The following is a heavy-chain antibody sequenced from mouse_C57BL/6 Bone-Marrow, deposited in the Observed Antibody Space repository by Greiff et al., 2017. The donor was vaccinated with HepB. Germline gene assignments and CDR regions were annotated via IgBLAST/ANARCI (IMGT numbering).Heavy chain of an antibody. CDR2: IYPGSGST. V-gene: IGHV1-55*01. J-gene: IGHJ2*01. Sequence: VQLQQPGAELVKPGASVKMSCKASGYTFTSYWITWAKQRPGQGLEWIGDIYPGSGSTNYNEKFKSKATLTVDTSSSTAYMQLSSLTSEDSAVYYCARDDGYFLYYFDYWGQGTTLTVSS. D-gene: IGHD2-3*01. CDR3: ARDDGYFLYYFDY. CDR1: GYTFTSYW.